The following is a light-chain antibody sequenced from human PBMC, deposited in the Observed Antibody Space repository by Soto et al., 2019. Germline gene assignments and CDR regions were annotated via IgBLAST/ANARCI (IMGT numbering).Light chain of an antibody. Sequence: QSALTQPASVSGSHGQSITISCAGTSSDVGSYNYVSWYQQHPGKAPKLMIYEVSNRPSGVSSRFSGSKSGNTASLTISGLQAEDEADYYCTSYAGSNNFVFGTGTKVT. J-gene: IGLJ1*01. CDR3: TSYAGSNNFV. CDR2: EVS. CDR1: SSDVGSYNY. V-gene: IGLV2-14*01.